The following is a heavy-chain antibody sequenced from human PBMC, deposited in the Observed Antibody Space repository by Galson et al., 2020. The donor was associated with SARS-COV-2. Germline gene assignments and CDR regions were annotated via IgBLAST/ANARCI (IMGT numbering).Heavy chain of an antibody. Sequence: SGPTLVKPTQTLTLTCTFSGFSPSTSGMCVSWIRQPPGKALEWLALIDWDDDKYYRTSLKTRLTISKDTSKNQVVLTMTNMDPVDTATYYCARTRITMIVGEDWYFDLWGRGTLVTVSS. CDR3: ARTRITMIVGEDWYFDL. J-gene: IGHJ2*01. V-gene: IGHV2-70*01. CDR2: IDWDDDK. D-gene: IGHD3-22*01. CDR1: GFSPSTSGMC.